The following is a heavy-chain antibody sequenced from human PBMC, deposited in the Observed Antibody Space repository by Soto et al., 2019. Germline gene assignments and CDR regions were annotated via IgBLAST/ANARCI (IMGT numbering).Heavy chain of an antibody. V-gene: IGHV3-30*18. D-gene: IGHD3-22*01. CDR3: AKDLSRSGSHDAFDI. Sequence: QVQLVESGGGVVQAGRSLRLSCAASGFTFSSYGMHWVRQAPGKGLEWVAVISYDGSDKFYGDSVKGRFTISRDNSKNTLYLQMNGLRAEDTAVYYCAKDLSRSGSHDAFDIWGQGTMVSVSS. J-gene: IGHJ3*02. CDR2: ISYDGSDK. CDR1: GFTFSSYG.